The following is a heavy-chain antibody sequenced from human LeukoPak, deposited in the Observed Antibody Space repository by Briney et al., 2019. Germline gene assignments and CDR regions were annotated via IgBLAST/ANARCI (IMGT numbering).Heavy chain of an antibody. J-gene: IGHJ6*02. CDR3: ARDKQRPASGLWSGNYYYYGMDV. CDR1: GYTFTGYY. Sequence: GASVKVSCKASGYTFTGYYMHWVRQAPGQGLEWMGWINPNSGGTNYAQKFQVSVTMTRDTSISTAYMELSRLSSDDTAVYYCARDKQRPASGLWSGNYYYYGMDVWGQGTTVTVSS. D-gene: IGHD3-3*01. CDR2: INPNSGGT. V-gene: IGHV1-2*02.